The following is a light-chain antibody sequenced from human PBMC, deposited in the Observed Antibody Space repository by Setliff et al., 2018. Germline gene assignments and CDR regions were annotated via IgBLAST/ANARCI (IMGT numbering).Light chain of an antibody. V-gene: IGLV2-11*01. CDR2: DVT. CDR3: WSYAGDYTWV. Sequence: LAQPRSVSGSPGQSVTISCSGTSSDVGGYNLVSWFQQHPGKAPKLMIYDVTKRPAGVPVRFSGSKSGNTASLTISGLQPEDETDYYCWSYAGDYTWVFGGGTKGTVL. J-gene: IGLJ3*02. CDR1: SSDVGGYNL.